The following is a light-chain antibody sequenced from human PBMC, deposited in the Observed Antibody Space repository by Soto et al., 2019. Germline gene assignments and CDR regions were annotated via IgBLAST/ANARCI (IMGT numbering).Light chain of an antibody. CDR3: HQYAGSPPWT. Sequence: EIVLTQSPGTLSLSPGERATLSCRASQSVSTNYLAWYQQKPGQSPRLLIYGATSRATGIPDRFSGSGSGTDFILTISRLEPEDFAIYYCHQYAGSPPWTFGQGTRVDFK. V-gene: IGKV3-20*01. CDR2: GAT. CDR1: QSVSTNY. J-gene: IGKJ1*01.